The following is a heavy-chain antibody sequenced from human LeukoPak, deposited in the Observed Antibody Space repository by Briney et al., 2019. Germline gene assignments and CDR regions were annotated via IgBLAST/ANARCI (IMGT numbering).Heavy chain of an antibody. Sequence: GGSLRLSCAASGFTFSSYGMSWGRQAPGKGLEWVSAISGSGGSTYYADSVKGRFTISRDNSKNTLYLQMNSLRAEDTAVYYCARGRDGYNFRRAFDIWGQGTMVTVSS. V-gene: IGHV3-23*01. CDR1: GFTFSSYG. CDR3: ARGRDGYNFRRAFDI. D-gene: IGHD5-24*01. J-gene: IGHJ3*02. CDR2: ISGSGGST.